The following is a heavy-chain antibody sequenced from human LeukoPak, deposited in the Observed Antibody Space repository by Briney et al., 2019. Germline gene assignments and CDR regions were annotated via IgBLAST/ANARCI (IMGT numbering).Heavy chain of an antibody. CDR3: ARLIAEVGGGTNYFDT. V-gene: IGHV4-34*01. D-gene: IGHD2-21*01. Sequence: SETLSLTCAGYGGSFSGYYWSWIRQPPGKGLEWIGEINHSGSTNYNPSLKSRVTISVDTSKNQFSLKLSSVTAADTAVYYCARLIAEVGGGTNYFDTWGQGTLVTVSS. CDR2: INHSGST. J-gene: IGHJ4*02. CDR1: GGSFSGYY.